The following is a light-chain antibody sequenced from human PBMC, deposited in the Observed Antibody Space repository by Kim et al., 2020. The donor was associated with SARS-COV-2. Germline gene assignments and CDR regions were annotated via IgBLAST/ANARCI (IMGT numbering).Light chain of an antibody. CDR1: SSDVGGYNY. CDR3: SSYTSSSTWV. CDR2: DVS. V-gene: IGLV2-14*04. J-gene: IGLJ3*02. Sequence: GQSITISFTGTSSDVGGYNYVSWYQQHPGKAPKLMIYDVSERPSGVSNRFSGSKSGNTASLTISGPQAEDEADYYCSSYTSSSTWVFGGGTQLTVL.